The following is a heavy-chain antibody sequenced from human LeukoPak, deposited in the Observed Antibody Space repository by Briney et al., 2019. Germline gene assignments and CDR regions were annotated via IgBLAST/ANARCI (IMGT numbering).Heavy chain of an antibody. CDR2: IYHSGST. V-gene: IGHV4-38-2*02. CDR3: ARSRIAVAGRPTWFDY. J-gene: IGHJ4*02. CDR1: GYSISSGYY. D-gene: IGHD6-19*01. Sequence: PSETLSLTGTVSGYSISSGYYWGWIRQPPGKGLEWIGSIYHSGSTYYNPSLKSRVTISVDTSKNQFSLKLSSVTAADTAVYYCARSRIAVAGRPTWFDYWGQGTLVTVSS.